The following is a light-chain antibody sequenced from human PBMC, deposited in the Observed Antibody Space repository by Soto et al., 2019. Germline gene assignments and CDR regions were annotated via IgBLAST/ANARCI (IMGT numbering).Light chain of an antibody. Sequence: EILLTQSPATPSLSPGARGTLSCRASQSVSSYLAWYQQKPGQAPRLLIYDASNRATGITDRFSGSGSGTDFTLTIRSLEPDDFVVYYCQQRHSWPRTLGQVTQVDLK. V-gene: IGKV3-11*01. CDR2: DAS. J-gene: IGKJ1*01. CDR1: QSVSSY. CDR3: QQRHSWPRT.